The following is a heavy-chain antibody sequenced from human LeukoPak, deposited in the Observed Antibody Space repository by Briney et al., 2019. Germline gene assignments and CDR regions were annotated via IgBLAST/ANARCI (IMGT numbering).Heavy chain of an antibody. V-gene: IGHV1-2*02. J-gene: IGHJ4*02. D-gene: IGHD3-10*01. CDR3: ARDRGGSASYYDLAY. CDR2: INPSSGDT. Sequence: ASVKVSCKASGYSFTGYYIHWVRQAPGQGLEWMGWINPSSGDTNSAQNFQGRVTMARDTSITTVYMELASLRSDDTALYFRARDRGGSASYYDLAYWGQGTLVTVSS. CDR1: GYSFTGYY.